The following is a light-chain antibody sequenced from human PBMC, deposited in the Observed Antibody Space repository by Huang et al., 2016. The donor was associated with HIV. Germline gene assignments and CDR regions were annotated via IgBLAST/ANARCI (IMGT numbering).Light chain of an antibody. V-gene: IGKV2-30*01. CDR2: KVS. CDR1: QSLVSSSVNTY. Sequence: DVVMTQSPLSLPVALGQPASISCKSSQSLVSSSVNTYLIWFHQRPGRSPRRLIYKVSNRDSGVPYRFSGSGSGTDFTLKISRVEAEDVGVYYCMQGTHWPWTFGQGTKVEIK. CDR3: MQGTHWPWT. J-gene: IGKJ1*01.